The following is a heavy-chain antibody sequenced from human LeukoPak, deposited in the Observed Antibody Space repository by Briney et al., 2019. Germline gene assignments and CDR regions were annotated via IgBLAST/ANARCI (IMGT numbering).Heavy chain of an antibody. Sequence: GGSLRLSCAASGFTFSTYAMSWVRQAPGKGLEWVSAISASGGNTYYADSVKGRFTISRDNSKNTLYLQLNSLRAEDTAVYYCARGGDSSGYYYGDYWGQGTLVTVSS. CDR3: ARGGDSSGYYYGDY. V-gene: IGHV3-23*01. CDR2: ISASGGNT. D-gene: IGHD3-22*01. J-gene: IGHJ4*02. CDR1: GFTFSTYA.